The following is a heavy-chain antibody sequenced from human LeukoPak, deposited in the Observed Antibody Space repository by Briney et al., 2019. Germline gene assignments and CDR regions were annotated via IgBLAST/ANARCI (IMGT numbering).Heavy chain of an antibody. CDR2: IKSGGSST. CDR3: ASELRLGY. CDR1: GFTFTNYW. D-gene: IGHD3-10*01. V-gene: IGHV3-74*01. J-gene: IGHJ4*02. Sequence: GGSLRLSCAASGFTFTNYWMHWVRQVPGKGLVWVPRIKSGGSSTHYADSVKGRFTISRDNARNTLYLQMNSLRAEDTAVYYCASELRLGYWGQGILVTVSS.